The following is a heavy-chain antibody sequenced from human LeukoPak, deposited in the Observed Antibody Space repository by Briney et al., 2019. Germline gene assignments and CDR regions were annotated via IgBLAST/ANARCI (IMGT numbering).Heavy chain of an antibody. J-gene: IGHJ4*02. Sequence: SGPTLVKPTQTLSLTCTFSGFSLSTSGVGVGWIRQPPGKALEWLALIYWDDDKRYSPSLKSRLTITKDTSKNRVVLTMTNMDPVDTATYYCAHVVEQQLRGHYWGQGTLVTVSS. V-gene: IGHV2-5*02. CDR3: AHVVEQQLRGHY. D-gene: IGHD6-13*01. CDR2: IYWDDDK. CDR1: GFSLSTSGVG.